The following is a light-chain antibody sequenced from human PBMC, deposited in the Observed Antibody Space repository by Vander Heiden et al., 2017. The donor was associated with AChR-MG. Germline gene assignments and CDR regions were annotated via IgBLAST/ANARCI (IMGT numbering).Light chain of an antibody. J-gene: IGKJ3*01. V-gene: IGKV2-28*01. CDR2: LGS. CDR3: MQARRPLFT. CDR1: QSLLHTHGNNY. Sequence: DLVMTQSPLSLPVTPGEPPSISCRSSQSLLHTHGNNYLDWYLQKPGQSPQLLIYLGSNRASGVPDRFSGSGSGTEFTLKISRVEAEDVGVYYCMQARRPLFTFGPGTKVDIK.